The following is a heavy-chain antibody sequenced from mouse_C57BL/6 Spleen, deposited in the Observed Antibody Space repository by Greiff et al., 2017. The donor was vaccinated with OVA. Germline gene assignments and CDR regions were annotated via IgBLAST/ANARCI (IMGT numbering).Heavy chain of an antibody. CDR3: ARNGIYYGYDYYAMDY. V-gene: IGHV2-2*01. D-gene: IGHD2-2*01. CDR2: IWSGGST. CDR1: GFSLTSYG. J-gene: IGHJ4*01. Sequence: QVQLQQSGPGLVQPSQSLSITCTVSGFSLTSYGVHWVRQSPGKGLEWLGVIWSGGSTDYNAAFISRLSISKDNSKSQVFFKMNSLQADDTAIYYCARNGIYYGYDYYAMDYWGQGTSVTVSS.